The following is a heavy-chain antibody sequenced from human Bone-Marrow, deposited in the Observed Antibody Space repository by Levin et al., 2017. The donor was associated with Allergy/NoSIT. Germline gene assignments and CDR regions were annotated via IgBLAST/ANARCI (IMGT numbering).Heavy chain of an antibody. CDR2: IGASDGPSDDHT. D-gene: IGHD3-3*01. V-gene: IGHV3-23*01. J-gene: IGHJ6*03. CDR1: GFIFETYA. Sequence: HAGGSLRLSCSASGFIFETYAMSWVRQAPGKGLEWVSSIGASDGPSDDHTFYADSVKGRFTISRDNSKSTLYLQMSSLRAEDTAVYYCSKEAVYDFWTGPYYMAVWGKGTTVTVSS. CDR3: SKEAVYDFWTGPYYMAV.